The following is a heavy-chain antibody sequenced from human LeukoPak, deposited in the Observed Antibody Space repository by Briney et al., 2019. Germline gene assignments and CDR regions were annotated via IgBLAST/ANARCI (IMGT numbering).Heavy chain of an antibody. CDR1: GGSISSYY. D-gene: IGHD3-3*01. J-gene: IGHJ2*01. CDR3: ARAIGGPYWYFDL. Sequence: PSETLSLTCTVSGGSISSYYWSWIRQPPGKGLEWIGYIYTSGSTNYNPPLKSRVTISVDTSKNQFSLKLSSVTAADTAVYYCARAIGGPYWYFDLWGRGTLVTVSS. V-gene: IGHV4-4*09. CDR2: IYTSGST.